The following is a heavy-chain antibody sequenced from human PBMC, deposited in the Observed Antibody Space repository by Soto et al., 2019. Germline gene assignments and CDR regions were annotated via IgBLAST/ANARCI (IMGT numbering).Heavy chain of an antibody. D-gene: IGHD3-10*01. J-gene: IGHJ4*02. V-gene: IGHV3-9*01. Sequence: DVQWVESGGGLVQPGGSLRLSCAASGFTFADSAMHWVRQAPGKGLEWVSGISWNSRSIDYADSVKGRFTISRDNAKNSLFLQMNSLRPEDTALYYCTKGYYGSGSSYFDYWGRGALVTVSS. CDR3: TKGYYGSGSSYFDY. CDR2: ISWNSRSI. CDR1: GFTFADSA.